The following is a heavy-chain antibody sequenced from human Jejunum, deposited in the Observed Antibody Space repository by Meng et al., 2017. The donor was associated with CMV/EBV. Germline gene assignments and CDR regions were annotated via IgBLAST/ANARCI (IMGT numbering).Heavy chain of an antibody. D-gene: IGHD1-14*01. CDR2: INHDGSYI. V-gene: IGHV3-74*01. J-gene: IGHJ5*02. CDR1: AFSAYW. Sequence: AFSAYWMHWARQAPGKGLVWVSRINHDGSYIIYADSVKGRFTISRDNAKNTLYLQMDTLRAEDTAVYYCVRENGPDASRGNRFDPWGQGTLVTVSS. CDR3: VRENGPDASRGNRFDP.